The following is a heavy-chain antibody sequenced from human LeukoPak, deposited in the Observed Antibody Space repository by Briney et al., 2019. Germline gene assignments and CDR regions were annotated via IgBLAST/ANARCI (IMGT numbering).Heavy chain of an antibody. CDR3: ARGVEPLAANTLAY. CDR1: GFTVITND. J-gene: IGHJ4*02. D-gene: IGHD1-14*01. V-gene: IGHV3-53*01. Sequence: LSGGSLRLSCAASGFTVITNDMTWVRQAPGKGLEWVSVLYSDGNTKYADSVQGRFTISRDNSKNTLYLEMNSLSPDDTAVYYCARGVEPLAANTLAYWGQGTLATVSS. CDR2: LYSDGNT.